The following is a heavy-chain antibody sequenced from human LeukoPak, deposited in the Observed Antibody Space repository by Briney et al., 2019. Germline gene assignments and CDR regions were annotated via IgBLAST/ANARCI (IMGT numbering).Heavy chain of an antibody. CDR1: GYTFTGYY. CDR3: ARGDYSSSSGPFDY. J-gene: IGHJ4*02. CDR2: INPNSGGT. D-gene: IGHD6-6*01. V-gene: IGHV1-2*02. Sequence: ASVKVSCKASGYTFTGYYMHWVRQAPGQGLEWMGWINPNSGGTNYAQKFQGRVTMTRDTSISTVYMELSSLRSEDTAVYYCARGDYSSSSGPFDYWGQGTLVTVSS.